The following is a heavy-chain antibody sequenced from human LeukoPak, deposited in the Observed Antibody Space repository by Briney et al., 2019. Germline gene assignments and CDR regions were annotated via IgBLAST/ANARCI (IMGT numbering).Heavy chain of an antibody. CDR2: ISGSADNT. CDR3: AKQLGYCSDGSCYFPY. CDR1: GFTLSSYA. V-gene: IGHV3-23*01. J-gene: IGHJ4*02. D-gene: IGHD2-15*01. Sequence: PGGSLRLSCTASGFTLSSYAMSWVRQAPGEGLEWVSTISGSADNTNYAEAVKGRFTISRDNSKNTMYLQMNSLRAEDTAVYYCAKQLGYCSDGSCYFPYWGQGTLVTVSS.